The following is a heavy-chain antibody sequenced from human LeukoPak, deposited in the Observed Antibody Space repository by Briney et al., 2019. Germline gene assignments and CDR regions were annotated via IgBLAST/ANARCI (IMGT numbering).Heavy chain of an antibody. CDR3: AKGAAAGKVDWFDP. CDR1: GFTFSSYA. D-gene: IGHD6-13*01. V-gene: IGHV3-23*01. Sequence: SGGSLRLSCAASGFTFSSYAMSWVRQAPGKGLQWISTLTGYGGAYYADSGEGRFIISRDISKNTMFLQMYSLRAEDTAVYYCAKGAAAGKVDWFDPWGQGTLVTVSS. J-gene: IGHJ5*02. CDR2: LTGYGGA.